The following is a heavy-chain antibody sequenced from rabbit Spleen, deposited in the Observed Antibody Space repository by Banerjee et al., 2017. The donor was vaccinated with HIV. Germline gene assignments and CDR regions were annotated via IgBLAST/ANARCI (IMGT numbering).Heavy chain of an antibody. CDR2: AYAGSSGST. CDR1: GFPFSNKAV. D-gene: IGHD8-1*01. Sequence: QEQLVESGGGLVKPGASLTLTCKASGFPFSNKAVMCWVRQAPGKGLEWVACAYAGSSGSTYSATWAKGRFTISKTSSTTVTLQMTSLTAADTATYFCARDAGTSFSTYGMDLWGPGTLVTVS. J-gene: IGHJ6*01. V-gene: IGHV1S45*01. CDR3: ARDAGTSFSTYGMDL.